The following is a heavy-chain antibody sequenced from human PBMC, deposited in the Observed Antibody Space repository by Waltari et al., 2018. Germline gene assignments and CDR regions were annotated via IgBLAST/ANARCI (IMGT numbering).Heavy chain of an antibody. J-gene: IGHJ4*02. Sequence: EVQLLESGGGLVQPGGSLRLSCAASGFPFSSYAMSWVRQAPGKGLEWVSVIYSGGSTYYADSVKGRFTISRDNSKNTLYLQMNSLRAEDTAVYYCAPTPSMGRDYWGQGTLVTVSS. CDR2: IYSGGST. CDR1: GFPFSSYA. V-gene: IGHV3-23*03. CDR3: APTPSMGRDY. D-gene: IGHD3-10*01.